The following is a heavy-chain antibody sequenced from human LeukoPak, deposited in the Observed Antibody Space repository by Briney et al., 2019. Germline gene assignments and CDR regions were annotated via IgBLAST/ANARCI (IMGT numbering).Heavy chain of an antibody. CDR2: ISTASNYI. Sequence: GGSLRLSRAASGFTFSSYAMNWVRQAPGKGLEWVSSISTASNYIDYSDSLKGRFTISRDNAKNSLYLQMNSLRAEDAAVYYCARGRPFYFDYWGQGTLVTVSS. V-gene: IGHV3-21*01. CDR1: GFTFSSYA. J-gene: IGHJ4*02. CDR3: ARGRPFYFDY.